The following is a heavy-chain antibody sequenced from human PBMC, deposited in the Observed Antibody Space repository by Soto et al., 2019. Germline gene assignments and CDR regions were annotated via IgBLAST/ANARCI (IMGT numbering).Heavy chain of an antibody. Sequence: QVQMVQSGAEVKKPGSSVKVSCKASGGTFSSYAISWFRQSPGQGLEWMGGIVPIFGTANYAQKFPGRVTITAAESKRTAYMELSRMRYEDTAVYYCARGWATYYYYFMDVWGQGTKVTVSS. D-gene: IGHD1-26*01. CDR3: ARGWATYYYYFMDV. CDR1: GGTFSSYA. CDR2: IVPIFGTA. J-gene: IGHJ6*02. V-gene: IGHV1-69*01.